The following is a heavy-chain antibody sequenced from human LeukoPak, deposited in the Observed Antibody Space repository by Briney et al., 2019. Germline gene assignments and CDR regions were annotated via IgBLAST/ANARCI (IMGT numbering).Heavy chain of an antibody. CDR1: GFTFSTSW. V-gene: IGHV3-7*01. CDR2: IKKDGSES. J-gene: IGHJ4*02. CDR3: AKDQLRYNWNDGLIDY. Sequence: PGGSLRLSCAASGFTFSTSWMSWVRQVPGKGLEWVANIKKDGSESYYVDSVKGRFTISRDNAKNSLYLQMNSLRAEDTAVYYCAKDQLRYNWNDGLIDYWGQGTLVTVSS. D-gene: IGHD1-1*01.